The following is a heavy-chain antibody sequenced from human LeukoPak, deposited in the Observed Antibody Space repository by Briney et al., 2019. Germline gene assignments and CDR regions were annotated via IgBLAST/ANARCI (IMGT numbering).Heavy chain of an antibody. D-gene: IGHD4-17*01. J-gene: IGHJ6*03. V-gene: IGHV4-59*01. CDR1: GFTFSSYS. CDR2: ISYSGTT. Sequence: QAGGSLRLSCAASGFTFSSYSFHWIRQPPGKGLEWIGNISYSGTTNYNPALKSRVTISVDTSKNQFSLRLSSVTAADTAVYYCARGFGDYVFPYYYNYMDVWGKGTTVTVSS. CDR3: ARGFGDYVFPYYYNYMDV.